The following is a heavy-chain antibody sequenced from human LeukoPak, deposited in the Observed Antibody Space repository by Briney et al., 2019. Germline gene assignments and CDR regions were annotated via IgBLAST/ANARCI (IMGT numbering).Heavy chain of an antibody. V-gene: IGHV3-23*01. CDR2: ISGSGGST. J-gene: IGHJ4*02. Sequence: GGSLRLSCAASGFIFSSYAMSWVRQAPGKGLEWVSAISGSGGSTYYADPVKGRFTISRDNSENTLYLQVNSLRAEDTAVYYCAKWRGGDCYLDYWGQGTLVTVSS. D-gene: IGHD2-21*02. CDR1: GFIFSSYA. CDR3: AKWRGGDCYLDY.